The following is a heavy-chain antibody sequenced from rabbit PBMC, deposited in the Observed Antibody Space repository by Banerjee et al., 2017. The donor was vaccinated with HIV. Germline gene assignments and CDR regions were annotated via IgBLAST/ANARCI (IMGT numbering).Heavy chain of an antibody. J-gene: IGHJ4*01. CDR2: INTISGDT. CDR3: ARDLAGVIGWNFNL. D-gene: IGHD4-1*01. Sequence: QQQLEESGGGLVQPGGSLKLSCKASGFDFSTYGVSWVRQAPGKGLEWIACINTISGDTVYATWAKGRFTISKASWTTVTLQMTSLTAADTASYFCARDLAGVIGWNFNLWGPGTLVTVS. CDR1: GFDFSTYG. V-gene: IGHV1S45*01.